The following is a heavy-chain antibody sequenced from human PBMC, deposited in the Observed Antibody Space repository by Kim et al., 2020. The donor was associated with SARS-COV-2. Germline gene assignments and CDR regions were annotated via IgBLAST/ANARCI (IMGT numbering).Heavy chain of an antibody. D-gene: IGHD7-27*01. V-gene: IGHV3-7*01. CDR1: GFTFGGFW. Sequence: GGSLRLSCAASGFTFGGFWMSWVRQAPGKGLEWVANIKKDESEKSYVDSVTGRFTISRDNAKNSLFLQMNSLRVEDTAVYYCTRGGPLGTLDYWGQGALV. J-gene: IGHJ4*02. CDR3: TRGGPLGTLDY. CDR2: IKKDESEK.